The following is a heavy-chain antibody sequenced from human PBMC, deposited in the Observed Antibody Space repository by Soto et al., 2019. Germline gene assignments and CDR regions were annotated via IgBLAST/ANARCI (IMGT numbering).Heavy chain of an antibody. CDR2: IYHSGST. J-gene: IGHJ5*02. V-gene: IGHV4-59*11. D-gene: IGHD6-19*01. Sequence: SETLSLTCTVSGDSISSHYWSWIRQSPGKGLEWIGHIYHSGSTRYNPSFKRRVTMSIDTSKNQFSLKLKSVTAADTAVYYCAKNLAVAGFCLDPWGQGILVTVS. CDR1: GDSISSHY. CDR3: AKNLAVAGFCLDP.